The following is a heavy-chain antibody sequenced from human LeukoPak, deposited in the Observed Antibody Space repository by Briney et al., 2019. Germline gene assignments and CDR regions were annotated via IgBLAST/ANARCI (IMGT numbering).Heavy chain of an antibody. D-gene: IGHD3-22*01. J-gene: IGHJ3*01. CDR1: GFTFSHHA. Sequence: PGGSLRLSCAASGFTFSHHAMHWVRRSPGKGLEWAAVISYDGNNKYYANSVKGRFTISRDNPKNTLYLQMNSLRPDDTAVYYCAKLGTGEHEISGYFYETQSSGVDVWGQGTMVIVSS. CDR2: ISYDGNNK. V-gene: IGHV3-30*18. CDR3: AKLGTGEHEISGYFYETQSSGVDV.